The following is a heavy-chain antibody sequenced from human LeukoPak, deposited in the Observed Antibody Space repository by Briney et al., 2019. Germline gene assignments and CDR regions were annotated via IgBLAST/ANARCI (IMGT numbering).Heavy chain of an antibody. CDR3: ATHLGYCSGGTCYFDY. CDR1: GGSINSNIYS. D-gene: IGHD2-15*01. CDR2: MYYSGST. J-gene: IGHJ4*02. V-gene: IGHV4-39*01. Sequence: PSETLSLTCIVSGGSINSNIYSWGWIRQPPGKGLEWIGSMYYSGSTYYNPSLKGRVTISEDTSKNQFSLKLSSVTAADTAVYYCATHLGYCSGGTCYFDYWGQGTLVTVSS.